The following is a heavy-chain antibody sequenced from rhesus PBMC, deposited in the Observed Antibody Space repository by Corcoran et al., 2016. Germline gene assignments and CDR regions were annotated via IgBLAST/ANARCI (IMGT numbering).Heavy chain of an antibody. CDR3: AWSGYSIWYFDI. V-gene: IGHV5-2*01. CDR1: GYSFTSYW. CDR2: IDPCDSDT. J-gene: IGHJ2*01. Sequence: EVQLVQSGAEVKRPGESLKISGQTSGYSFTSYWISWVRQRPGKGLEWMEAIDPCDSDTGYSTSFQGQVTISADKSISTAYLQWSSLKASDSATYYCAWSGYSIWYFDIWGPGTPITISS. D-gene: IGHD5-24*01.